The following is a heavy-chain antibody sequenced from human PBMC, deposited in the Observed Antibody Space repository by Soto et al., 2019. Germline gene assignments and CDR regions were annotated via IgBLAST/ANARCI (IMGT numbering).Heavy chain of an antibody. CDR1: GFTFSNYA. CDR3: AKDLQFWGGYLSGYYYYGMDV. J-gene: IGHJ6*02. Sequence: GGSLRLSCAASGFTFSNYAMSWVRQAPGKGLEWVSAISGSGVSTYYAESVKGRFTISRDNSKNTLYLQMSSLRAEDTAVYYCAKDLQFWGGYLSGYYYYGMDVWGQGTTVTVSS. CDR2: ISGSGVST. D-gene: IGHD3-3*01. V-gene: IGHV3-23*01.